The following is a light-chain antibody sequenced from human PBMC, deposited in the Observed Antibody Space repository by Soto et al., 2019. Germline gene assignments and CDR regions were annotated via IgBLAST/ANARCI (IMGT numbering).Light chain of an antibody. CDR3: CSYAGSSTWV. CDR1: SSDVGSYNV. Sequence: QSALTQPASVSGSPGQSITISCTGTSSDVGSYNVVSWYQQHRGNAPKLMIYEANQRPSGISTRFSGSKSGNTASLTISGLQAEDEADYYCCSYAGSSTWVFGGGTKVTVL. J-gene: IGLJ3*02. CDR2: EAN. V-gene: IGLV2-23*01.